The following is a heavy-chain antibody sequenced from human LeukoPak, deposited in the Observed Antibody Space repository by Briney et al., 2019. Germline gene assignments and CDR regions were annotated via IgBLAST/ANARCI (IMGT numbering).Heavy chain of an antibody. CDR2: ITSKPNSYAT. CDR3: TGGSGWYSPDY. D-gene: IGHD6-19*01. Sequence: GSLILSCAASGFTFSGSVMHWVRQASGKGVEWVGRITSKPNSYATVYAASVKGRFTISSDDSKNTAYLQMNSLKIEDTAVYYCTGGSGWYSPDYWGQGTLVTVSS. V-gene: IGHV3-73*01. J-gene: IGHJ4*02. CDR1: GFTFSGSV.